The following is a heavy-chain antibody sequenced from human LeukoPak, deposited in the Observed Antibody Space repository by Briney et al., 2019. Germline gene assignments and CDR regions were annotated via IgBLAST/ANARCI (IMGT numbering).Heavy chain of an antibody. J-gene: IGHJ1*01. CDR2: IHPDGSVK. V-gene: IGHV3-7*01. CDR3: ASTFPYCGDGSCAL. CDR1: GLAFKNYW. D-gene: IGHD2-15*01. Sequence: GGSLRLSCLGTGLAFKNYWTTWVRQAPGKGLEWVANIHPDGSVKNYVDAVRGRFTISRDNAKNSLYLQLDNLRADDTAVYYRASTFPYCGDGSCALGGQGTLVIVSS.